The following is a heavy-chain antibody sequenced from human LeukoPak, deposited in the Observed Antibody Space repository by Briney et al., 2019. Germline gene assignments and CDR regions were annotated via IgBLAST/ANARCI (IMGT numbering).Heavy chain of an antibody. CDR3: ARGGIAAAIDY. CDR2: IYYSGST. D-gene: IGHD6-13*01. V-gene: IGHV4-39*01. J-gene: IGHJ4*02. Sequence: SETLSLTCTVSGGSIGSSSYYWGWIRQPPGKGLEWIGSIYYSGSTYYNPSLKSRVTISVDTSKNQFSLKLSSVTAADTAVYYCARGGIAAAIDYWGQGTLVTVSS. CDR1: GGSIGSSSYY.